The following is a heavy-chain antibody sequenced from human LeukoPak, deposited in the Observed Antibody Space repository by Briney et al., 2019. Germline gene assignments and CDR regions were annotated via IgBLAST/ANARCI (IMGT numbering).Heavy chain of an antibody. Sequence: SETLSLTCTVSGGSISSYYWSWIRQPSGKGLEWIGYIYYSGSTNYNPSLKSRVTISVDTSKNQFSLKLSSVTAADTAVYYCARGRITIFGVVIMYDYWGRGTLVTVSS. V-gene: IGHV4-59*01. J-gene: IGHJ4*02. CDR3: ARGRITIFGVVIMYDY. CDR1: GGSISSYY. CDR2: IYYSGST. D-gene: IGHD3-3*01.